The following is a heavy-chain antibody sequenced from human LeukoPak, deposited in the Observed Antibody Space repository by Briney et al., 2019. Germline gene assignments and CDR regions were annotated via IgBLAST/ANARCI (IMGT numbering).Heavy chain of an antibody. D-gene: IGHD6-19*01. J-gene: IGHJ3*02. Sequence: PSETLSLTCTVSSGSISIYYWSWFRQPPGKGLEWIGYIYHSGSTNYNPSLKGRVTMSLDTSSNHFSLKLSSVTSADTAIYYCERGLAGYSGGDDAFDIWGPGTKVAVSS. V-gene: IGHV4-59*01. CDR2: IYHSGST. CDR1: SGSISIYY. CDR3: ERGLAGYSGGDDAFDI.